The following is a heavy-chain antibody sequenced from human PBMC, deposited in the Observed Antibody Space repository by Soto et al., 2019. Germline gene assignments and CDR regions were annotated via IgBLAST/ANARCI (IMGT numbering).Heavy chain of an antibody. D-gene: IGHD3-3*01. CDR2: MNPNSGNT. CDR1: GYTFTSYD. J-gene: IGHJ4*02. Sequence: ASVKVSCKASGYTFTSYDINWVRQATGQGFEWMGWMNPNSGNTGYAQKFRGRVTMTTDTSASAAYMEVRRLITDDTAVYYCARVGSTIFLLYSWGQGTLVTVSS. V-gene: IGHV1-8*01. CDR3: ARVGSTIFLLYS.